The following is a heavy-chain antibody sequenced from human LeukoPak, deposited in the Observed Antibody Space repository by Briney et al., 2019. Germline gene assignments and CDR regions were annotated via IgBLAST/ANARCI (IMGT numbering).Heavy chain of an antibody. D-gene: IGHD3-3*01. Sequence: PGGSLRLSCAASGFTFSSYGMHWVRQAPGKGLEWVAFIRYDGSNKYYADSVKGGFTISRDNSKNTRYLQMNSLRAEDTAVYYCAKATRGITIFGVVTDGYYFDYWGQGTLVTVSS. V-gene: IGHV3-30*02. CDR1: GFTFSSYG. CDR3: AKATRGITIFGVVTDGYYFDY. J-gene: IGHJ4*02. CDR2: IRYDGSNK.